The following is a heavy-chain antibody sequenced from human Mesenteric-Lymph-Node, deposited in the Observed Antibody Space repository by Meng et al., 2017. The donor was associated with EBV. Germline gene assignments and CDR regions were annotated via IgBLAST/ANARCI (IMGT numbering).Heavy chain of an antibody. V-gene: IGHV6-1*01. CDR2: TYYRSKWYN. CDR3: AGVGSTISTDWFDT. Sequence: QAQLQQSGPGPVNPSQTLSLTCAISGDSVSNINGGWNWIRQSPSRGLEWLGRTYYRSKWYNDYAVSVKGRITINPDTTKNQVSLQLNSVTPEDTAVYYCAGVGSTISTDWFDTWGQGTLVTVSS. D-gene: IGHD3-9*01. CDR1: GDSVSNINGG. J-gene: IGHJ5*02.